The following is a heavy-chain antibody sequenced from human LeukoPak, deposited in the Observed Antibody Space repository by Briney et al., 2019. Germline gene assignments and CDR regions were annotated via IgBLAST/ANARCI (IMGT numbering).Heavy chain of an antibody. Sequence: PGGSLRLSCAASGFTFSSYWMSWVRQAPGKGLEWVANIKQDGSEKYYVDSVKGRFTISRDNAKNSLYLQMNSLRAEDTAVYYCARVHLGGWYDIDPLGGVNRDYWGQGTLVTVSS. CDR2: IKQDGSEK. D-gene: IGHD6-19*01. V-gene: IGHV3-7*01. CDR3: ARVHLGGWYDIDPLGGVNRDY. J-gene: IGHJ4*02. CDR1: GFTFSSYW.